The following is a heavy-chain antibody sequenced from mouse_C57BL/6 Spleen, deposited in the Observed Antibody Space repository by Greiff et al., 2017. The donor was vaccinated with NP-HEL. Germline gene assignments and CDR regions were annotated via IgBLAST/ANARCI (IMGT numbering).Heavy chain of an antibody. CDR2: IRNKANGYTT. CDR3: ARYGGYDGYPRAMDY. Sequence: EVKVVESGGGLVQPGGSLSLSCAASGFTFTDYYMSWVRQPPGKALEWLGFIRNKANGYTTEYSASVKGRFTISRDNSQSILYLQMNALRAEDSATYYCARYGGYDGYPRAMDYWGQGTSVTVSS. J-gene: IGHJ4*01. V-gene: IGHV7-3*01. D-gene: IGHD2-3*01. CDR1: GFTFTDYY.